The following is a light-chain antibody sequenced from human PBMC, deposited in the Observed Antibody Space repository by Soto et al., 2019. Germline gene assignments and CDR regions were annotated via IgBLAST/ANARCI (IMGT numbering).Light chain of an antibody. Sequence: EIVMTQSPATLSVSPGERATLSCRASQSVSYNLAWYQQKPGQGPRLLIYGDFTRATGIPARFSGSGSGTDLTLTIVSLQCEYIAVCYCQQYKNWPPLTFAGGTKVEIK. CDR1: QSVSYN. CDR2: GDF. J-gene: IGKJ4*01. V-gene: IGKV3-15*01. CDR3: QQYKNWPPLT.